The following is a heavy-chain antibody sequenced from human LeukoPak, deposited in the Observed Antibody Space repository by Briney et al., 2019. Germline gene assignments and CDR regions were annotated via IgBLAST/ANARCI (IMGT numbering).Heavy chain of an antibody. D-gene: IGHD5-24*01. Sequence: SETLSLTCTVSGGSISSNNYYWGWIRQPPGKGLEWIGSIYYSGSTYYNPSLKSRVTISVDTSKDHFSLKLSSVTAADTAVYYCARLGDGSNRQDYWGQGTLVTVSS. CDR1: GGSISSNNYY. CDR3: ARLGDGSNRQDY. J-gene: IGHJ4*02. V-gene: IGHV4-39*01. CDR2: IYYSGST.